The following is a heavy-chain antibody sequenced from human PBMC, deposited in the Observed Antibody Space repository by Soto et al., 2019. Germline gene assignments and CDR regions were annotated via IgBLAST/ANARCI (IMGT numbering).Heavy chain of an antibody. J-gene: IGHJ4*02. V-gene: IGHV3-23*01. CDR3: AKTDKFNSASSGWANRFDY. CDR2: IRFSVSDT. CDR1: GFTFSNYV. D-gene: IGHD6-19*01. Sequence: EVQLLESGGGLVQPGGSLRLSCAASGFTFSNYVMTWLRQAPGKGLEWVSSIRFSVSDTVYADSVKGLFTVSRDNSKNTLFLQMNSLRAEATAVYYCAKTDKFNSASSGWANRFDYWGQGTLVTVSS.